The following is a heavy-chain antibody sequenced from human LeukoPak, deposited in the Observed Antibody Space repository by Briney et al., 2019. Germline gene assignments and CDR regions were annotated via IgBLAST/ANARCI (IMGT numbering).Heavy chain of an antibody. Sequence: PSETLSLTCTVSGGSISSYYWSWIRQPPGKGLEWIGYIYYIGTTNYNPSLKSRVTISVDTSKNQFSLKLSSVTAADTAVYYCARVVSLINFDYWGQGMLVTVSS. V-gene: IGHV4-59*01. CDR3: ARVVSLINFDY. CDR2: IYYIGTT. CDR1: GGSISSYY. D-gene: IGHD3-16*01. J-gene: IGHJ4*02.